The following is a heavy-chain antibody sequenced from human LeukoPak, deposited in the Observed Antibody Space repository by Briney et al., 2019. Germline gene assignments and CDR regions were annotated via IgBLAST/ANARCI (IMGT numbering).Heavy chain of an antibody. CDR1: GGSFSGYY. Sequence: PSETLSLTCAVYGGSFSGYYWSWIRQPPGKGLEWIGEINHSGSTNYNPSLKSRVTISVDTSKNQFSLKLSSVTAADTAVYYCARHILIHWFDPWGQGTLVTVSS. CDR3: ARHILIHWFDP. V-gene: IGHV4-34*01. J-gene: IGHJ5*02. D-gene: IGHD3-16*01. CDR2: INHSGST.